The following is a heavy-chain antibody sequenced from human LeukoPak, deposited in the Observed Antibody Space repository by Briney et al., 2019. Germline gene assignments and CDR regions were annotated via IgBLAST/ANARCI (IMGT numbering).Heavy chain of an antibody. Sequence: PSETLSLTCTVSGGSISSYYWSWIRQPPGKGLEWIGYIYYSGSINYNPSLKSRVTISVDTSKNQFSLKLSSVTAADTAVYYCARETKAAAPFDYWGQGTLVTVSS. D-gene: IGHD6-13*01. J-gene: IGHJ4*02. CDR2: IYYSGSI. CDR1: GGSISSYY. V-gene: IGHV4-59*01. CDR3: ARETKAAAPFDY.